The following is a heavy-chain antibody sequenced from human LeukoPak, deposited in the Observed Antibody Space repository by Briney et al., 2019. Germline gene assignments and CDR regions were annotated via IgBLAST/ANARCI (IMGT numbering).Heavy chain of an antibody. D-gene: IGHD3-16*01. CDR2: IYSGGST. J-gene: IGHJ3*02. V-gene: IGHV3-66*01. Sequence: GGSLRLSCAASGFTVSSNYMSWVRQAPGKGLEWVSVIYSGGSTYYADSVKGRFTISRDNSKNTLYLQMNSLRAGDTAVYYCAREPGGDDAFDIWGQGTMATVSS. CDR1: GFTVSSNY. CDR3: AREPGGDDAFDI.